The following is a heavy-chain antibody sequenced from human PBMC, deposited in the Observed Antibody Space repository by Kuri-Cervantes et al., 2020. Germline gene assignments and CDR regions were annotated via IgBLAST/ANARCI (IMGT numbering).Heavy chain of an antibody. CDR2: INHSGST. J-gene: IGHJ4*02. V-gene: IGHV4-34*01. D-gene: IGHD3-10*01. CDR1: GGSFSDYY. Sequence: GSLRLSCAVYGGSFSDYYWSWIRQPPGKGLEWIGEINHSGSTNYNLSLKSRVTISVDTSKNQFSLKLSSVTAADTAVYYCARGRDYYGSGSYRLDYWGQRTLVTVSS. CDR3: ARGRDYYGSGSYRLDY.